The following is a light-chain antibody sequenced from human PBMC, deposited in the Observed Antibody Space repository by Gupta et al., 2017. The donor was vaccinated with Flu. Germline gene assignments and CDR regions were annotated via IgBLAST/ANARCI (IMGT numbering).Light chain of an antibody. CDR1: STDVGGYKY. J-gene: IGLJ3*02. V-gene: IGLV2-8*01. CDR3: HSYAGSNSWV. Sequence: STDVGGYKYVSWYHEHPGKPPKLKVYEVSKRPSGVPDGFSGSKSGNAASRTVSGFQAEDEDDYYCHSYAGSNSWVFGGGTELSVL. CDR2: EVS.